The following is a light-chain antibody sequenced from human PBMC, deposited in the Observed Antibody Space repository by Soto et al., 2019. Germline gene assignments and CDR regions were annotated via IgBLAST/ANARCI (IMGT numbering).Light chain of an antibody. CDR1: SSDVGGYNY. CDR2: DVN. CDR3: SSDTSSIS. J-gene: IGLJ2*01. V-gene: IGLV2-14*01. Sequence: QSALTQPASVSGSPGQSITISCTGTSSDVGGYNYVSWYQQHPGKAPKLMIYDVNTRPSGVSNRFSGSKSGNTASLTISGLQDEDEADYYCSSDTSSISFGGGTKLTVL.